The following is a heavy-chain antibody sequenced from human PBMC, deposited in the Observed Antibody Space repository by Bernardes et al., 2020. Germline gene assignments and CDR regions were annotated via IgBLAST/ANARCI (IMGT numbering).Heavy chain of an antibody. CDR1: GGSISSGDYY. V-gene: IGHV4-30-4*01. J-gene: IGHJ4*02. D-gene: IGHD6-13*01. CDR3: ARGEDTSSWSHFGY. CDR2: IYYSGST. Sequence: SETLSLTCTVSGGSISSGDYYWSWIRQPPGKGLEWIGYIYYSGSTYYNPSLKSRVSISVDTSKKQFSLKLSSVTAADTAVYYCARGEDTSSWSHFGYWGQGTLVTVSS.